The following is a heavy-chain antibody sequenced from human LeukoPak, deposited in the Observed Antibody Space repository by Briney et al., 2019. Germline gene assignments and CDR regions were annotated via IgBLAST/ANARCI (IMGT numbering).Heavy chain of an antibody. J-gene: IGHJ4*02. CDR2: ISSSSSYT. CDR3: ATTPGSKHGPDY. V-gene: IGHV3-11*06. D-gene: IGHD2-21*01. Sequence: GGSLRLSCAASGFTFSDYYMSWIRQAPGKGLEWVSYISSSSSYTNCADSVKGRFTISRDNAKNSLYLQMNSLRAEDTAVYYCATTPGSKHGPDYWGQGTLVTVSS. CDR1: GFTFSDYY.